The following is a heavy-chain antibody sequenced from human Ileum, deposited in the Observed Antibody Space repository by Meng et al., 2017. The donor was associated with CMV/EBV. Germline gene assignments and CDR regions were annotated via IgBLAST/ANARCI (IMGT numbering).Heavy chain of an antibody. CDR2: IYSGGST. V-gene: IGHV3-53*05. J-gene: IGHJ6*02. Sequence: GGSLRLSCAASGFTVSSNYMSWVRQAPGKGLEWVSVIYSGGSTYYADSVKGRFTISRDNSKNTLYLQMNSLRAEDTAVYYCAKDLRGRTIFVTDYYYYGMDVWGQGTTVTVSS. CDR1: GFTVSSNY. D-gene: IGHD3-3*01. CDR3: AKDLRGRTIFVTDYYYYGMDV.